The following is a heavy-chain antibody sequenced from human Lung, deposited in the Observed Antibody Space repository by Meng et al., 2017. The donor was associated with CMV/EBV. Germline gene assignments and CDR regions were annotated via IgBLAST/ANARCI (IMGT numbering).Heavy chain of an antibody. CDR1: GFSLSTSGVG. CDR3: ARAAARPSDWFDP. J-gene: IGHJ5*02. D-gene: IGHD6-6*01. V-gene: IGHV2-5*02. Sequence: QTTLKDSGPTLVKPTQTLTLTCTFSGFSLSTSGVGVGWIRKPPGKALECLAIIYGDDEKRYSPSLESRLTVTKDTSKNQVVLTMTNMVPVDTATYYCARAAARPSDWFDPWGQGTLVTVSS. CDR2: IYGDDEK.